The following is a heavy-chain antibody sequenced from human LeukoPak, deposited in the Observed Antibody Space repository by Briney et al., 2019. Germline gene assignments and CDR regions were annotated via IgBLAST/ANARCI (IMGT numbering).Heavy chain of an antibody. CDR3: ARGGFGVVIYDY. CDR2: INHSGST. CDR1: GGSFSSYY. Sequence: PSETLSLTCAVYGGSFSSYYWSWIRQPPGKGLEWIGEINHSGSTNYNPSLKSRVTISVDTSKNQFSLKLSSVTAADTAVYYCARGGFGVVIYDYWGQGTLVTVSS. J-gene: IGHJ4*02. V-gene: IGHV4-34*01. D-gene: IGHD3-3*01.